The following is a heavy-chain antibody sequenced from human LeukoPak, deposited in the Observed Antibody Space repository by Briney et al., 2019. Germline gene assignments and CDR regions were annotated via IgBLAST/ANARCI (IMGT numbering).Heavy chain of an antibody. CDR1: GFTVSDNY. CDR3: ARSKDIRMGSKRGIEMDY. CDR2: IYSGDTT. V-gene: IGHV3-53*01. Sequence: GGSLRLSCAVSGFTVSDNYMSWIRQAPGKGLEWVSLIYSGDTTLYADSVKGRFTISRDISKNTLYLQMNSLRAEDTAVYYCARSKDIRMGSKRGIEMDYWGQGTLVTVSS. D-gene: IGHD5-24*01. J-gene: IGHJ4*02.